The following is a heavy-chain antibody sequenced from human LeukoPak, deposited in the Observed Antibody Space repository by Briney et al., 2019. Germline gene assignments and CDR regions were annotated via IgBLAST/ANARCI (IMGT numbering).Heavy chain of an antibody. CDR2: ISYDGPNK. CDR3: AKGRYHLATVTLLDY. Sequence: GGSLRLSCEASGFTFSSYGMHRVRQAPGKGLEWMAVISYDGPNKYYADSVKGRFTISRDNSKNTLYLQMNSLRAEDTAVYYCAKGRYHLATVTLLDYWGQGTLVTVSS. D-gene: IGHD4-17*01. CDR1: GFTFSSYG. V-gene: IGHV3-30*18. J-gene: IGHJ4*02.